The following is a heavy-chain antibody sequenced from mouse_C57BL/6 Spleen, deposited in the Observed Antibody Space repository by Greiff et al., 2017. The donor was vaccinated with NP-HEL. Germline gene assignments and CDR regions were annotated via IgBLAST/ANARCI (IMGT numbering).Heavy chain of an antibody. CDR2: IHPNSGST. V-gene: IGHV1-64*01. CDR1: GYTFTSYW. Sequence: QVHVKQPGAELVKPGASVKLSCKASGYTFTSYWMHWVKQRPGQGLEWIGMIHPNSGSTNYNEKFKSKATLTVDKSSSTAYMQLSSLTSEDSAVYYCARDPYYYGSSSYAMDYWGQGTSVTVSS. CDR3: ARDPYYYGSSSYAMDY. D-gene: IGHD1-1*01. J-gene: IGHJ4*01.